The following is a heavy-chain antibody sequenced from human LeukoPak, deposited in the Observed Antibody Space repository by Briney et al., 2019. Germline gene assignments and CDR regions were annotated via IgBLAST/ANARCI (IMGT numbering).Heavy chain of an antibody. D-gene: IGHD1-26*01. Sequence: PSETLSLTCTVSGGSISSYYWSWIRQPPGKGLEWIGRIYTSGSTNYNPSLKSRVTMSVDTSKNQFSLKLSSVTAADTAVYYCARMGGATPYNWFDPWGQGTLVTVSS. J-gene: IGHJ5*02. CDR1: GGSISSYY. CDR3: ARMGGATPYNWFDP. CDR2: IYTSGST. V-gene: IGHV4-4*07.